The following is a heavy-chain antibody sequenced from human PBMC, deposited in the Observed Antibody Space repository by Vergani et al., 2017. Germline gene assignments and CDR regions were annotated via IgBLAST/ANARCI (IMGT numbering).Heavy chain of an antibody. V-gene: IGHV3-33*01. J-gene: IGHJ4*02. CDR1: GFTFSSYG. Sequence: QVQLVESGGGVVQPGRSLRLSCAASGFTFSSYGMHWVRQAPGTGLEWVAVIWYDGSNKYYADSVKGRFTISRDNSKNTLYLQMNSLRAEDTAVYYCARDRPGSLLDYWGQGTLVTVSS. CDR2: IWYDGSNK. D-gene: IGHD1-26*01. CDR3: ARDRPGSLLDY.